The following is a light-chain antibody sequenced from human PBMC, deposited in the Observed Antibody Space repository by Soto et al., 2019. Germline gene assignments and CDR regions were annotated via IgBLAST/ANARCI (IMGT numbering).Light chain of an antibody. V-gene: IGLV2-14*01. CDR3: SSYTSSSTYV. J-gene: IGLJ1*01. CDR1: SSDVGGYNS. CDR2: DVS. Sequence: QSALTQPASVSGCPGQSITISCTGTSSDVGGYNSVSWYQQHPGKAPKVLIYDVSNRPSGVSNRFSGSKSGNTASLTISGLQAEDEADYYCSSYTSSSTYVFGTGTKLTVL.